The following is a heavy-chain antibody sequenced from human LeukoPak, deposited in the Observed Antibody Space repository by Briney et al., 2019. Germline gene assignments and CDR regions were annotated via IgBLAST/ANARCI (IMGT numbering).Heavy chain of an antibody. CDR2: IWYDGSNK. D-gene: IGHD3-10*01. V-gene: IGHV3-33*01. CDR3: ARGGAYYYGSGRLDY. J-gene: IGHJ4*02. CDR1: GFTFSSYG. Sequence: PGGSLRLSCAASGFTFSSYGMHWVRQAPGKGLEWVAVIWYDGSNKYYADSVKGRFTISRDNSKNTLYLQMNSLRAEDTAVYYCARGGAYYYGSGRLDYWGQGTLVTVSS.